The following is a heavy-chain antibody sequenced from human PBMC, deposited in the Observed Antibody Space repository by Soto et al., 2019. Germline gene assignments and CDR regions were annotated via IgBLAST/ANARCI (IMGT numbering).Heavy chain of an antibody. Sequence: SETLSLTCTVSGGSISSSSYYWGWIRQPPGKGLEWIGSIYYSGSTYYNPSLKSRVTISVDTSKNQFSLKLSSVTAADTAVYYCARRWYSRPSLYYYYYGMDVWGQGTTVTVSS. CDR2: IYYSGST. V-gene: IGHV4-39*01. CDR3: ARRWYSRPSLYYYYYGMDV. CDR1: GGSISSSSYY. D-gene: IGHD6-6*01. J-gene: IGHJ6*02.